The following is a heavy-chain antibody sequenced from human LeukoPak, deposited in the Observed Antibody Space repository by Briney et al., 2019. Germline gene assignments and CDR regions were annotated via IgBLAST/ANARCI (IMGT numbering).Heavy chain of an antibody. CDR3: ARDSGGDSGVDF. J-gene: IGHJ4*02. CDR1: GYRFTYYW. CDR2: INPGDSDT. Sequence: GEALQISCKASGYRFTYYWIGGVRQLPGKGLEGMGIINPGDSDTQYSPSFQGQVTISADKSISTVYLQWSSLKASDTAMYYCARDSGGDSGVDFWGQGTLVTVSS. V-gene: IGHV5-51*01. D-gene: IGHD4-23*01.